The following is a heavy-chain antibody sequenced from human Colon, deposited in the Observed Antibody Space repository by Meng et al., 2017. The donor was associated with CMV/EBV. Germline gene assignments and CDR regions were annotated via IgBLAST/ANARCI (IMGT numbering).Heavy chain of an antibody. CDR2: ISSNDGST. Sequence: GGSLSLSCVGSGFTFSGYAMSWVRQAPGKGLEWVSSISSNDGSTYYADSVKGRFTVSRDNSKNSLYLQMNSLRAEDTAIYFCTKDIRRRFDNWGQGTLVTVSS. V-gene: IGHV3-23*01. CDR1: GFTFSGYA. CDR3: TKDIRRRFDN. J-gene: IGHJ4*02.